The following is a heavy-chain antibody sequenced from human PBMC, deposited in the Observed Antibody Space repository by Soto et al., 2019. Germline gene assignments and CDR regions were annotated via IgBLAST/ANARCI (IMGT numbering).Heavy chain of an antibody. Sequence: QVQLVESGGTVVQPGESLRLSCAASGFTFNTYAMHWVRQAPGKGLEWVAIISFDGNNKYYADSVKGRFTISRDNSNDALYLQMNSLKPDDTAVYYCARREDKSAWSVIGWWGQGTLVTVSS. CDR2: ISFDGNNK. V-gene: IGHV3-30-3*01. J-gene: IGHJ4*02. CDR3: ARREDKSAWSVIGW. D-gene: IGHD2-21*01. CDR1: GFTFNTYA.